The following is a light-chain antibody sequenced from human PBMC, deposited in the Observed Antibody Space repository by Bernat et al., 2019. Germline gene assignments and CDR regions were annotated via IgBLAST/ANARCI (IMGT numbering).Light chain of an antibody. CDR1: STSILGGDT. V-gene: IGLV1-44*01. CDR2: GNN. CDR3: AAWDDILNGWV. J-gene: IGLJ3*02. Sequence: QSVLTQPPSASGTPGQRVIISCSINSTSILGGDTITWYQHLPGTAPKVLIYGNNRRPSGVPDRFSGSHSGTSASLAISGLQSEDDSDYYCAAWDDILNGWVFGGGTRLTVL.